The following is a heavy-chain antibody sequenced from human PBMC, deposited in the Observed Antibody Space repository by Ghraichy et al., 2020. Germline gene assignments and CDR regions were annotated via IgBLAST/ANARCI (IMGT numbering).Heavy chain of an antibody. V-gene: IGHV4-39*01. D-gene: IGHD3-22*01. CDR1: GGSISDTSYY. CDR2: IYYSGSA. J-gene: IGHJ4*02. CDR3: VRTSHSSSYYVDY. Sequence: SETLSLTCTVSGGSISDTSYYWGWVRQPPGEGLEWIGNIYYSGSAYSDPSLKSRGTISVDTSKNRFSLRLTSVTAADTAVYYCVRTSHSSSYYVDYWGQGTLVTVSS.